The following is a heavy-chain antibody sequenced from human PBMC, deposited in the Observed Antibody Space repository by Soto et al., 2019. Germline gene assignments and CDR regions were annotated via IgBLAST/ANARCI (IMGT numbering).Heavy chain of an antibody. CDR3: AVPGYYMEV. Sequence: VQLVQHGAEVKKPGASVKVSCKTSGYTFTSYDVNWVRPSPGQGLEWMGWMNRNSGNTGYAQKFQGRVTMTRNTSISTAYMELSSLRSEDTAVYYCAVPGYYMEVWGKGTTVTVSS. D-gene: IGHD3-10*01. J-gene: IGHJ6*03. CDR1: GYTFTSYD. CDR2: MNRNSGNT. V-gene: IGHV1-8*01.